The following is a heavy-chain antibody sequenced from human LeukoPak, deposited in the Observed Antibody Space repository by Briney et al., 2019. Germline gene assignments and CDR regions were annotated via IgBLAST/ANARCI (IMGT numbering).Heavy chain of an antibody. Sequence: PGGSLRLSCAASGFTFSNYSMNWVRQAPGKGLEWVSYISTRSGTIYYTDSVKGRFTISRDNAKNSLYLQMNSLRDEDTAVYYCARGRGGYEFFDSWGQGILVTVSS. V-gene: IGHV3-48*02. CDR1: GFTFSNYS. CDR3: ARGRGGYEFFDS. J-gene: IGHJ4*02. CDR2: ISTRSGTI. D-gene: IGHD5-12*01.